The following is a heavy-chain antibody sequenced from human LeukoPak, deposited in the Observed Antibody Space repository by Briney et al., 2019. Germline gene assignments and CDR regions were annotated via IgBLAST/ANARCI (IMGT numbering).Heavy chain of an antibody. CDR3: AGPMIVVARDAFDI. CDR2: ISSSSSII. CDR1: GFTFSRYS. D-gene: IGHD3-22*01. V-gene: IGHV3-48*04. J-gene: IGHJ3*02. Sequence: PGGSLRLSCAASGFTFSRYSMNWVRQAPGKGLEGVSYISSSSSIIYYADSVKGRFTISRDNAKNSLYLQMNSLRAEDTAVYYCAGPMIVVARDAFDIWGQGTMVTVSS.